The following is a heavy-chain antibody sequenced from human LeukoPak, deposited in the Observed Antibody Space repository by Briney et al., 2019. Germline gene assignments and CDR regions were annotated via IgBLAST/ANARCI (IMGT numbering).Heavy chain of an antibody. Sequence: VASVKVSCKASGYTFTGYYMHWVRQAPGQGLEWMGWINPNSGGTNYAQKFQGRVTMTTDTSISTAYMELSRLRSDDTAVYYCANTYYYDSSGYYYSDYFDYWGQGTLVTVSS. CDR1: GYTFTGYY. CDR3: ANTYYYDSSGYYYSDYFDY. J-gene: IGHJ4*02. CDR2: INPNSGGT. D-gene: IGHD3-22*01. V-gene: IGHV1-2*02.